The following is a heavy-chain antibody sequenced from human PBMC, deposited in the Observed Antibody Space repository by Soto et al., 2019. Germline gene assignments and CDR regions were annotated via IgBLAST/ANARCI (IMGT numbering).Heavy chain of an antibody. D-gene: IGHD5-12*01. CDR2: ISSSGSTI. V-gene: IGHV3-11*01. CDR3: ARGWASGYDYGYYFDY. J-gene: IGHJ4*02. Sequence: GGSLRLSCAASGFTFSDYYMSWIRQAPGKGLEWVSYISSSGSTIYYADSVKGRFTISRDNAKNSLYLQMNSLRAEDTVVYCCARGWASGYDYGYYFDYWGQGTLVTVSS. CDR1: GFTFSDYY.